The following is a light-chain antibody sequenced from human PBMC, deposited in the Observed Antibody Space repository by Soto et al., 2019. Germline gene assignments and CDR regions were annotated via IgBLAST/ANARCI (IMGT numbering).Light chain of an antibody. J-gene: IGKJ2*01. CDR2: GAS. CDR3: QQYVSSPYT. CDR1: QSVSSN. Sequence: EIVMTQSPATLSLSPGETATLSGRASQSVSSNLAWYQQKPGQAPRLLIYGASTRATGIPARFSGSGSGTEFTLTITSLQSEDFAVYYCQQYVSSPYTFGQGTKLEIK. V-gene: IGKV3-15*01.